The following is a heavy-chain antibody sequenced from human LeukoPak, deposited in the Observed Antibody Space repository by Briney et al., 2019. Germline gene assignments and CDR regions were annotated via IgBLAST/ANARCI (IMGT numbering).Heavy chain of an antibody. V-gene: IGHV3-30*18. D-gene: IGHD7-27*01. CDR1: GFTFSSYG. Sequence: GGSLRLSCAASGFTFSSYGMHWVRQAPGKGLEWVAVLSWDGNNKYCADSVKGRFTISRDNSKNTLYLQMNNLRAEDTAVYYCAKSNWGSGLNYFDHWGQGTLVTVSS. CDR3: AKSNWGSGLNYFDH. J-gene: IGHJ4*02. CDR2: LSWDGNNK.